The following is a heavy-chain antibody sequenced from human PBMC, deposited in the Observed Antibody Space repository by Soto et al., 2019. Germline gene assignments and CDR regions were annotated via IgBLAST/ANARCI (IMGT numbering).Heavy chain of an antibody. V-gene: IGHV4-59*12. J-gene: IGHJ5*02. CDR2: IYYRGST. Sequence: LETLSLTCSVSGYSIITYYWSWIRQPPGKGLEKIRHIYYRGSTNYNPSLMGRVTLSVDTSKNELSLKLNSVTAADTAVYYCARGNAYCDGDCYPNWFDPWGQGTLVTVSS. CDR3: ARGNAYCDGDCYPNWFDP. D-gene: IGHD2-21*01. CDR1: GYSIITYY.